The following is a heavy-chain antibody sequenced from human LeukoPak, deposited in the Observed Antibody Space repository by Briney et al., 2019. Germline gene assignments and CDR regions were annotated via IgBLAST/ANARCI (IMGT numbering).Heavy chain of an antibody. CDR2: MNPISGGT. V-gene: IGHV1-2*02. CDR3: ARAEVQSSGYHF. CDR1: GYTFTGYY. D-gene: IGHD6-19*01. J-gene: IGHJ4*02. Sequence: ASVKVSCKASGYTFTGYYMHWVRQAPGQGLEWMGWMNPISGGTNYAQKFQGRVTMTRDRSTNTAYLELTSLRSDGTAVYYCARAEVQSSGYHFWGQGTLVTVSS.